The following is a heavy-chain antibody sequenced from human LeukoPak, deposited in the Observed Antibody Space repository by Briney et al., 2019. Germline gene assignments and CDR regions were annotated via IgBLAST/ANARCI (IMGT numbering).Heavy chain of an antibody. CDR1: GFTFSSYA. CDR3: AKDIFGQIDAFDI. V-gene: IGHV3-23*01. CDR2: ISGSGGST. D-gene: IGHD3-3*01. Sequence: GGSLRLSCAASGFTFSSYAMSWVCQAPGKGLEWVSAISGSGGSTYYADSVKGRFTISRDNSKNTLYLQMNSLRAEDTAVYYCAKDIFGQIDAFDIWGQGTMVTVSS. J-gene: IGHJ3*02.